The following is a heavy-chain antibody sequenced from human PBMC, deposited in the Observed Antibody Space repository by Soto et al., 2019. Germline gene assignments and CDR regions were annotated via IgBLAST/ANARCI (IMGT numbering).Heavy chain of an antibody. CDR1: GFTFSDYA. J-gene: IGHJ4*02. CDR3: GQGGREGLVTTDFHY. D-gene: IGHD6-19*01. Sequence: VQLVESGGGVVQPGRSLRLSCAASGFTFSDYAMHWVRQAPGKGLEWVAVVSHDGRNTHYADSVKGRFTISRDSSKNQVSLEMTRLEAGERGGLYCGQGGREGLVTTDFHYWGQGALGTVSS. V-gene: IGHV3-30*03. CDR2: VSHDGRNT.